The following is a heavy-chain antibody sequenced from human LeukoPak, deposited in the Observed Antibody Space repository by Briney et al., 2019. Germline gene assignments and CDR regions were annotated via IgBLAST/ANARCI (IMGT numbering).Heavy chain of an antibody. J-gene: IGHJ4*02. CDR3: AKDPRPSETKYFDY. Sequence: PGGSLRLSCAASGFTFSNYALSWVRQAPGKGLEWVSAIHYSGGSTYYADSVKGRFTISRDNSKNTLYLQMNSLRAEDTAVYYCAKDPRPSETKYFDYWGQGTLVTVSS. CDR2: IHYSGGST. V-gene: IGHV3-23*01. D-gene: IGHD4-11*01. CDR1: GFTFSNYA.